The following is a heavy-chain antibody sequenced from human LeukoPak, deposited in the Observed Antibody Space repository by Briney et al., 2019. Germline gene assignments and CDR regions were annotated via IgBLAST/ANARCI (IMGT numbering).Heavy chain of an antibody. D-gene: IGHD2-2*01. Sequence: GGSLRLSCAASGFTFSGYSMNWVRQAPGKGLEWVSSISSSSSYIYYADSVKGRFTISRDNAKNSLYLQMNSPRAEDTAVYYCARDGQGIVVVPAATGAFDIWGQGTMVTVSS. CDR3: ARDGQGIVVVPAATGAFDI. V-gene: IGHV3-21*01. J-gene: IGHJ3*02. CDR2: ISSSSSYI. CDR1: GFTFSGYS.